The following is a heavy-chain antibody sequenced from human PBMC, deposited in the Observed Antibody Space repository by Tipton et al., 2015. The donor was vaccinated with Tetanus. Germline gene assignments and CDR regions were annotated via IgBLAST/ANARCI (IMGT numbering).Heavy chain of an antibody. CDR2: ISESGGVT. CDR3: AKDRAAGGMGEVDY. J-gene: IGHJ4*02. V-gene: IGHV3-23*01. D-gene: IGHD6-13*01. Sequence: SLRLSCAASGFTFSSYAMSWVRQAPGKGLEWVSAISESGGVTYYADSVRGRFTLSRDNSKNTLYLQMNSLRAEDTAVYYCAKDRAAGGMGEVDYYGQGTLVTVSS. CDR1: GFTFSSYA.